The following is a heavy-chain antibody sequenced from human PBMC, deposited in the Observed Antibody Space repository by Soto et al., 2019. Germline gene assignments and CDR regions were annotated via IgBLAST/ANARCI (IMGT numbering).Heavy chain of an antibody. D-gene: IGHD1-1*01. CDR2: IKEDGSEK. V-gene: IGHV3-7*01. CDR3: ARPERHSKYHPLLS. CDR1: GFSFGNDW. Sequence: PGGSLRLSCIASGFSFGNDWMGWVRQAPGKGLEWVANIKEDGSEKFSVDSVRGRFTISRDNAKNSLYLQMNSLRADDTAVYYCARPERHSKYHPLLSWGQGTLVTVSS. J-gene: IGHJ4*02.